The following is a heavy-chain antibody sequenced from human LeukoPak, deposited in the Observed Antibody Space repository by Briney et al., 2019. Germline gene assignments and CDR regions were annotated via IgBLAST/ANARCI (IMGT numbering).Heavy chain of an antibody. D-gene: IGHD6-19*01. V-gene: IGHV4-59*01. CDR3: ARDLSTGWYGGDNWFDP. CDR2: IYYGGST. Sequence: PSETLSLTCTVSGGSISSYYWSWIRQPPGKGLEWIGYIYYGGSTNYNPSLKSRVTISVDTSKNQFSLKLSSVTAADTAVYYCARDLSTGWYGGDNWFDPWGQGTLVTVSS. J-gene: IGHJ5*02. CDR1: GGSISSYY.